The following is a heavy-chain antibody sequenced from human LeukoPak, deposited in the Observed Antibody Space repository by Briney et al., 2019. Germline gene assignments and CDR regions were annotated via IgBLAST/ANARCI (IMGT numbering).Heavy chain of an antibody. V-gene: IGHV1-46*01. CDR2: INPSGGST. J-gene: IGHJ5*02. CDR1: GYTFTSYY. Sequence: GASVKVSCKASGYTFTSYYMHWVRQAPGQGLEWMGIINPSGGSTSYAQKFQGRVTMTRDTSTSTVYMELSSLRSEDTAVYYCARASRIVATIRFGGRFDPWGQGTLVTASS. CDR3: ARASRIVATIRFGGRFDP. D-gene: IGHD5-12*01.